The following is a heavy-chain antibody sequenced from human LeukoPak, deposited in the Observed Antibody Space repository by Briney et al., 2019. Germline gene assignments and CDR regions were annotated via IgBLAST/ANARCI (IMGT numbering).Heavy chain of an antibody. V-gene: IGHV3-30*18. CDR3: AKDGGYCSSTSCRAYYYYYGMDV. CDR1: GFTFSSYG. J-gene: IGHJ6*02. CDR2: ISYDGSNK. D-gene: IGHD2-2*01. Sequence: RGSLRLSCAASGFTFSSYGMHWVRQAPGKGLEWVAVISYDGSNKYYADSVKGRFTISRDNSKNTLYLQMNSLRAEDTAVYYCAKDGGYCSSTSCRAYYYYYGMDVWGQGTTVTVSS.